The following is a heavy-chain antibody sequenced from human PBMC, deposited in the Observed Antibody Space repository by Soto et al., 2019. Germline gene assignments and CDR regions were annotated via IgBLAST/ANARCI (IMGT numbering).Heavy chain of an antibody. V-gene: IGHV3-23*01. CDR1: GVTFSSYA. J-gene: IGHJ6*03. CDR2: ISGSGGST. Sequence: GGSLRLACAASGVTFSSYAMSWVRQAPGKGLEWVSAISGSGGSTYYADSVKGRFTISRDNSKNTLYLQMNSLRAEDTAVYYCAKEGLYYYYYMDVWGKGTTVTVSS. CDR3: AKEGLYYYYYMDV.